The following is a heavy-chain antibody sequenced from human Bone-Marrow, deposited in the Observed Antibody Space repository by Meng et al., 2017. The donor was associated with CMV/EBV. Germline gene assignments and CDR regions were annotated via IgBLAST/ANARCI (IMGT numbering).Heavy chain of an antibody. J-gene: IGHJ4*02. CDR1: GFTFDDYA. CDR3: AKVLYSSSSGDY. V-gene: IGHV3-9*01. Sequence: SLKISCAASGFTFDDYAMHWVRQAPGKGLEWVSGISWNRGSIGYADSVKGRFTISRDNSKNTLYLQMTSLRAEDTAVYYCAKVLYSSSSGDYWGQGKLVNVAS. D-gene: IGHD6-6*01. CDR2: ISWNRGSI.